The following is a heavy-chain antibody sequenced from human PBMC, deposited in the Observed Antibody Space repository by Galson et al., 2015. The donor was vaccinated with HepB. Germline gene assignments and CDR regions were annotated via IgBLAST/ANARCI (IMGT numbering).Heavy chain of an antibody. CDR3: ARRVGATTQVWFDP. V-gene: IGHV4-31*03. CDR2: IYYSGST. CDR1: GGSISSGGYY. J-gene: IGHJ5*02. Sequence: TLSLTCTVSGGSISSGGYYWSWIRQHPGKGLEWIGYIYYSGSTYYNPSLKSRVTISVDTSKNQFSLKLSSVTAADTAVYYCARRVGATTQVWFDPWGQGTLVTVSS. D-gene: IGHD1-26*01.